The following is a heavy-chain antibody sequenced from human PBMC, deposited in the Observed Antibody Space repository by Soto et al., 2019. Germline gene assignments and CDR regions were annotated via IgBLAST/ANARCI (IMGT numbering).Heavy chain of an antibody. CDR3: ARDSITIFGVVPPHYYFDY. V-gene: IGHV1-46*03. CDR1: GYTFTSYY. J-gene: IGHJ4*02. Sequence: ASVKVSCKASGYTFTSYYMHWVRQAPGQGLEWMGIINPSGGSTSYAQKFQGRVTMTRDTSTSTVYMELSSLRSEDTAVYYCARDSITIFGVVPPHYYFDYWGQGSLVTVSS. D-gene: IGHD3-3*01. CDR2: INPSGGST.